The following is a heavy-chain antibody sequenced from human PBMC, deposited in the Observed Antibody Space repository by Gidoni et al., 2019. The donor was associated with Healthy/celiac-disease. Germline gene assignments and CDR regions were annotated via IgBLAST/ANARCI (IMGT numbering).Heavy chain of an antibody. J-gene: IGHJ6*03. Sequence: QLQLQESGPGLVTPSETLSLTCPVSGGSISSSSYYWGWIRQPPGKGLEWLGSFYYSGGTYYNPSLKSRVTISVDTSKNQFSLKLSSVTAADTAVYYCEAGTDYYYYMDVWGKGTTVTVSS. D-gene: IGHD6-19*01. V-gene: IGHV4-39*01. CDR1: GGSISSSSYY. CDR2: FYYSGGT. CDR3: EAGTDYYYYMDV.